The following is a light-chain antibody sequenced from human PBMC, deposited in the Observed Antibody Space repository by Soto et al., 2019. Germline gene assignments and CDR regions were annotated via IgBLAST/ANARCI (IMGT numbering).Light chain of an antibody. Sequence: EIVLTQSPGTLSLSPRERATLSCRASQSVTSEYLAWYQQKPGQAPRLLIYGASIRATGIPDRFSGSGSGTDFTLSISRLEPEDFASYYCQQYGNSPITFGQGTRLEI. V-gene: IGKV3-20*01. CDR1: QSVTSEY. CDR2: GAS. CDR3: QQYGNSPIT. J-gene: IGKJ5*01.